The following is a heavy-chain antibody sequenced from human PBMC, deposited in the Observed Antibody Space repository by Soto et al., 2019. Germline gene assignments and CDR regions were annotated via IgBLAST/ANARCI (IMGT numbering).Heavy chain of an antibody. V-gene: IGHV1-69*06. CDR3: ARDQVDFWSGRSGVYYYYGMDV. Sequence: SVKVSCKASGGAFSSYAISWVRQAPGQGLEWMGGIIPIFGTANYAQKFQGRVTITADKSTSTAYMELSSLRSEDTAVYYCARDQVDFWSGRSGVYYYYGMDVWGQGTTVTVSS. CDR2: IIPIFGTA. CDR1: GGAFSSYA. J-gene: IGHJ6*02. D-gene: IGHD3-3*01.